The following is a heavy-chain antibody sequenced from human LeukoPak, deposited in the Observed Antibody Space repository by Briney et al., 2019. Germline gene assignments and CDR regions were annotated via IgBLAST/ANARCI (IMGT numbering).Heavy chain of an antibody. CDR1: GYSISSGYY. Sequence: SETLSLTCTVSGYSISSGYYWGWIRQPPGKGLEWIGSIYHSGSTYYNPSLKSRVTISVDTSKNQFSLKLSSVTAVDTAVYYCARGHYYDSSGYYYGNVYFDYWGQGTLVTVSS. CDR2: IYHSGST. V-gene: IGHV4-38-2*02. D-gene: IGHD3-22*01. J-gene: IGHJ4*02. CDR3: ARGHYYDSSGYYYGNVYFDY.